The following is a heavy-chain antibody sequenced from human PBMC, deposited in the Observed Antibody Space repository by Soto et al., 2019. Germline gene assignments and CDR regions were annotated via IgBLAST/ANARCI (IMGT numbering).Heavy chain of an antibody. CDR2: IYWDGDK. V-gene: IGHV2-5*02. CDR1: GFSLSTSGAA. CDR3: AHRATMTIFGLIIDNGIWFDP. J-gene: IGHJ5*02. D-gene: IGHD3-3*01. Sequence: QISLIESGPTLVKPTQTLTLTCTFSGFSLSTSGAAVGWVRQPPGRALEWLALIYWDGDKRYNASLGNRLTITKDTSMNQVVLTLTNVDPADTATYYCAHRATMTIFGLIIDNGIWFDPWGQGTRVIVSS.